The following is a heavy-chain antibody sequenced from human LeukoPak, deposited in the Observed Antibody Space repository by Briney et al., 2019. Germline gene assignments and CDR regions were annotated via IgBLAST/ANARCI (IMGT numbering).Heavy chain of an antibody. D-gene: IGHD3-10*01. CDR1: GYIFTNYW. J-gene: IGHJ4*02. CDR2: IYPGDSDI. V-gene: IGHV5-51*01. CDR3: ARQRGVRWDYFDY. Sequence: GESLKISCKGSGYIFTNYWIGWVRQMPGKGPEWMGIIYPGDSDIRYSPSFQGQVTISADKSINTAYLQWSSLKASDTAMYFCARQRGVRWDYFDYWGQGTLVTVSS.